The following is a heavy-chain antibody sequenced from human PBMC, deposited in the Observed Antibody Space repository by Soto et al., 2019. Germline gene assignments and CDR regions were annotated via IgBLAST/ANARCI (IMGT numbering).Heavy chain of an antibody. Sequence: SETLSLTCAVYGGSFSGYYWSWIRQPPGKGLEWIGEINHSGSTNYNPSLKSRVTISVDTSKNQFSLKLSSVTAADTAVYYCARGRPQQLVGRSFDPWGQGTLVTAPQ. V-gene: IGHV4-34*01. CDR1: GGSFSGYY. J-gene: IGHJ5*02. CDR3: ARGRPQQLVGRSFDP. D-gene: IGHD6-13*01. CDR2: INHSGST.